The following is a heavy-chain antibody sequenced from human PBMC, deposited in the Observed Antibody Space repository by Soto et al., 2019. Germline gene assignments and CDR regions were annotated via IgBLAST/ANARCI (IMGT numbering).Heavy chain of an antibody. Sequence: GASVKVSCKASGYTFTSYDINWVRQATGQGLEWMGWMNPNSGNTGYAQKIQGRVTITADKSTSTAYMEQSSLRSEDTAVYYFAIRRYCSSTSCYVVPFDYWGQGTLVTVSS. D-gene: IGHD2-2*01. CDR1: GYTFTSYD. CDR2: MNPNSGNT. J-gene: IGHJ4*02. V-gene: IGHV1-8*01. CDR3: AIRRYCSSTSCYVVPFDY.